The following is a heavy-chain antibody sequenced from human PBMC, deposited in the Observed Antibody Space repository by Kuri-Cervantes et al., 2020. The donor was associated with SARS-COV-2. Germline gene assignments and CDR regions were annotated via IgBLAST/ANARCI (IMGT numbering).Heavy chain of an antibody. CDR2: INPNSGGA. Sequence: ASVNVSCKASGYTFTTYYMHWVGQAPGQGLGWMGRINPNSGGANYAQKFQGRVTMTRDTSISTVYMDLSRLRSDDTALYYCATSLKSLAYCSGGSCYHIDYWGQGTLVTVSS. CDR1: GYTFTTYY. D-gene: IGHD2-15*01. CDR3: ATSLKSLAYCSGGSCYHIDY. V-gene: IGHV1-2*06. J-gene: IGHJ4*02.